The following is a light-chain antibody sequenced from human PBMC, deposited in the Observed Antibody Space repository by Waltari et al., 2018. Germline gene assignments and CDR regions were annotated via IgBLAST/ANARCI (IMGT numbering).Light chain of an antibody. V-gene: IGLV2-14*03. CDR1: SRDDGDYNN. CDR2: DVN. Sequence: QSALTQPASASGSRGRSITISSTGSSRDDGDYNNVHWYQQHPGKTPKVMIYDVNKRPSGVSNRFSGSKSGNTASLTISGLQVEDEANYYCSSWTSSSTWIFGGGTKLTVL. CDR3: SSWTSSSTWI. J-gene: IGLJ2*01.